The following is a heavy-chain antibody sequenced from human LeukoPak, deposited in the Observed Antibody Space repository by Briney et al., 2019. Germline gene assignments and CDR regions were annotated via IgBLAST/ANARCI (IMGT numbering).Heavy chain of an antibody. J-gene: IGHJ5*02. CDR3: AREGDTYYYDSSGYYVGHWFDP. Sequence: SETLSLTCTVSGGSISSYYWSWIRQPPGKGLEWIGYIYYSGSTNYNPSLKSRVTISVDTCKNQFSLKLSSVTAADTAVYYCAREGDTYYYDSSGYYVGHWFDPRGQGTLVTVST. CDR1: GGSISSYY. V-gene: IGHV4-59*01. CDR2: IYYSGST. D-gene: IGHD3-22*01.